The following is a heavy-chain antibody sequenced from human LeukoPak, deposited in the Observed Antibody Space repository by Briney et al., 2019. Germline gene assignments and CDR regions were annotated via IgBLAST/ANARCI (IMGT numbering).Heavy chain of an antibody. CDR3: AREYCSSTSCYLYYYYGMDV. V-gene: IGHV1-2*02. J-gene: IGHJ6*02. CDR2: INPNSGGT. Sequence: ASVKVSCKASGYTFTGYYMHWVRQAPGQGLEWMGWINPNSGGTNYAQKFQGRVTMTRDTSISTAYMELGRLRSDDTAVYYCAREYCSSTSCYLYYYYGMDVWGQGTTVTVSS. CDR1: GYTFTGYY. D-gene: IGHD2-2*01.